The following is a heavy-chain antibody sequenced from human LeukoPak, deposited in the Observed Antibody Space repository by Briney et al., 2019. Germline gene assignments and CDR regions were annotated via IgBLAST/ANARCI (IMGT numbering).Heavy chain of an antibody. V-gene: IGHV3-30*04. CDR1: GFTFSSYA. Sequence: GGSLRLSCAASGFTFSSYAMHWVRQAPGKGLEWVAVISYDGSNKCYADSVKGRFTISRDNSKNTLYLQMNSLRAEDTAVYYCARASTVPTDYWGQGTLVTVSS. CDR3: ARASTVPTDY. CDR2: ISYDGSNK. D-gene: IGHD4-17*01. J-gene: IGHJ4*02.